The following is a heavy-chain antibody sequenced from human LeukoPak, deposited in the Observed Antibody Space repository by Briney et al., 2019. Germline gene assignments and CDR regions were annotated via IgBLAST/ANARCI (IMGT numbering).Heavy chain of an antibody. Sequence: PGGSLRLSCAASGFTFSSYSMNWVRQAPGKGLEWVSYISSSSSTIYYADSVKGRFTISRDSAKNSLYLQMNSLRAEDTAVYYCARDTYYGDYGLGDYYYGMGVWGQGTTVTVSS. CDR3: ARDTYYGDYGLGDYYYGMGV. J-gene: IGHJ6*02. CDR1: GFTFSSYS. CDR2: ISSSSSTI. D-gene: IGHD4-17*01. V-gene: IGHV3-48*01.